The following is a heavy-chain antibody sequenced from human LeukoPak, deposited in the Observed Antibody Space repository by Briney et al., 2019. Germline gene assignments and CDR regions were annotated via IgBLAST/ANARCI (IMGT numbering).Heavy chain of an antibody. Sequence: WGSLRLSCAASGFTFSSYSMNWVRQPPRKGLEWVSSISSSSSYINYENSAKDRLTTFSINAKNSLYLQMTSLRAEDTAVYYCARDGKQQLARSADYWGQGTLVTVSS. CDR3: ARDGKQQLARSADY. J-gene: IGHJ4*02. CDR2: ISSSSSYI. D-gene: IGHD6-13*01. CDR1: GFTFSSYS. V-gene: IGHV3-21*01.